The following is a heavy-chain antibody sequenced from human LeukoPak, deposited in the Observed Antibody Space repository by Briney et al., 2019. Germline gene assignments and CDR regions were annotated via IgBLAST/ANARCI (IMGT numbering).Heavy chain of an antibody. D-gene: IGHD6-13*01. V-gene: IGHV1-2*02. Sequence: APVKVSCKASGYTFNGYYMHWVRQAPGQGLEWMGWINPNSGGTNYAQKFQGRVTMTRDTSISTAYMELSRLRSDDTAVYYCARSIAAAGGHFDYWGQGTLVTVSS. CDR1: GYTFNGYY. J-gene: IGHJ4*02. CDR2: INPNSGGT. CDR3: ARSIAAAGGHFDY.